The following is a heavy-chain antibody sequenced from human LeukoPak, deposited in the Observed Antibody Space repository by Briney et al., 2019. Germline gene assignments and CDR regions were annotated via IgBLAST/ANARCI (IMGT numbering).Heavy chain of an antibody. Sequence: SVKVSCKASGGTFSSYTISGVRQAPGQGLEWMGRIVPILGIANYAQKFQGRVTITADKSTSTAYMELSSLRSEDRAVYYCAREHTAMAASWFDPWGQGTLVTVSS. CDR2: IVPILGIA. V-gene: IGHV1-69*04. J-gene: IGHJ5*02. CDR1: GGTFSSYT. CDR3: AREHTAMAASWFDP. D-gene: IGHD5-18*01.